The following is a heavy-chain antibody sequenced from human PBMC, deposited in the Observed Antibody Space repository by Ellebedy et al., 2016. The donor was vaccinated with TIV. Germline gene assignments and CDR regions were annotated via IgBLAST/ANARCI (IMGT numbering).Heavy chain of an antibody. D-gene: IGHD5-12*01. Sequence: GGSLRLSXAASGFTFSNYGMSWVRQGPEKGLEWVAAISGRDGSTYYADSVKGRFIISRDSSKNTLYLQMNSLRAEDTAVYYCASGFTHYGAFDIWGQGTMVTVSS. CDR3: ASGFTHYGAFDI. CDR2: ISGRDGST. CDR1: GFTFSNYG. J-gene: IGHJ3*02. V-gene: IGHV3-23*01.